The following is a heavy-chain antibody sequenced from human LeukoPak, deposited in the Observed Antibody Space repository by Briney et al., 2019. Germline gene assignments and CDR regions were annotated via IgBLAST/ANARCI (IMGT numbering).Heavy chain of an antibody. Sequence: GGSLRLSCAGSGFTFGGYGMHGFRQTPGKGLEWVAVIAYDGSRAFYADSVKGRFTISRDNSKNTMSVQMDDLRAGDTAVYYCTRYNNDHFDYWGQGTLVTVSS. CDR2: IAYDGSRA. CDR3: TRYNNDHFDY. CDR1: GFTFGGYG. D-gene: IGHD1-14*01. J-gene: IGHJ4*02. V-gene: IGHV3-33*01.